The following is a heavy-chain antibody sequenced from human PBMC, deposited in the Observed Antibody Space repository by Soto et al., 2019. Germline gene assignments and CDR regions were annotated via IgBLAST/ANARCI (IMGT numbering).Heavy chain of an antibody. CDR2: IYKSATT. V-gene: IGHV4-30-4*01. CDR3: ARGRYCLTGRCFPNWFDS. Sequence: NLALTCSVSGDSISNLDYFWAWIRQPPGQALEYIGYIYKSATTYYNPSFESRVATSVDTSKSQFSLNVTSVTAADTAVYFCARGRYCLTGRCFPNWFDSWGQVAMVTVS. CDR1: GDSISNLDYF. J-gene: IGHJ5*01. D-gene: IGHD7-27*01.